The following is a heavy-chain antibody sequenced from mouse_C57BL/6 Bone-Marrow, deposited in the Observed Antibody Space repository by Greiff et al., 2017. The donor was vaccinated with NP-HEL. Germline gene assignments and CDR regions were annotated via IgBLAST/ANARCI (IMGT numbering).Heavy chain of an antibody. CDR2: INPSTGGT. CDR3: AEDLDLPGVFAY. V-gene: IGHV1-42*01. J-gene: IGHJ3*01. Sequence: VQLQQSGPELVKPVASVKISCKASGYSFTGYYMNWVKQSPEKSLEWIGEINPSTGGTTYNQKFKAKATLTVDKSSSTAYMQLKSLTSEDSAVYYCAEDLDLPGVFAYWGQGTLVTVSA. CDR1: GYSFTGYY. D-gene: IGHD2-1*01.